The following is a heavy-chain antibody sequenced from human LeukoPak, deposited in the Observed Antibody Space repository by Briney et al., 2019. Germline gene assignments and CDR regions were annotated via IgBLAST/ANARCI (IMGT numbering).Heavy chain of an antibody. CDR2: INHSGST. CDR3: ARGLVGSTRGLIDY. Sequence: SETLSLTCTVSGGSISSGDYYWSWIRQPPGKGLEWIGEINHSGSTNYIPSLKSRVIISVDTSKNQFSLRLSSVTAADTAVYYCARGLVGSTRGLIDYWGQGTLVTVSS. J-gene: IGHJ4*02. CDR1: GGSISSGDYY. D-gene: IGHD1-26*01. V-gene: IGHV4-39*07.